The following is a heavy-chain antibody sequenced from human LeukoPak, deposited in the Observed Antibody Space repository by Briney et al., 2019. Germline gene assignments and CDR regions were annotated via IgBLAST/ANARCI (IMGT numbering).Heavy chain of an antibody. J-gene: IGHJ4*02. V-gene: IGHV3-23*01. CDR3: AKVRYDFWSGYLDYFDY. CDR1: GFTVSSNF. D-gene: IGHD3-3*01. Sequence: GGSLRLSCAASGFTVSSNFMSWVRQAPGRGLEWVSAISGSGGSTYYADSVKGRFTISRDNSKNTLYLQMNSLRAEDTAVYYCAKVRYDFWSGYLDYFDYWGQGTLVTVSS. CDR2: ISGSGGST.